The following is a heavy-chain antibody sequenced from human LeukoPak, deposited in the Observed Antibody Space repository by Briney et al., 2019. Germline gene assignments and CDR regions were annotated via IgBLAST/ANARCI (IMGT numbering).Heavy chain of an antibody. Sequence: GGSLRLSCAASGFTFSSYGMHWVRQAPGKGLEWVAVIWYDGSNKYYADSVKGRFTISRDNSKNTLYLQMNSLRAEDTAVYYCARNGRWGNKGYYFDYWGQGTLVTVSS. V-gene: IGHV3-33*01. CDR1: GFTFSSYG. CDR3: ARNGRWGNKGYYFDY. CDR2: IWYDGSNK. D-gene: IGHD1/OR15-1a*01. J-gene: IGHJ4*02.